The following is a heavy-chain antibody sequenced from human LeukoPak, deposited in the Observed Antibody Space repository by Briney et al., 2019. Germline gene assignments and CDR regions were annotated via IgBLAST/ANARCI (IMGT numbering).Heavy chain of an antibody. Sequence: GGSLRLSCAASGFTFGRFWMHWVRQAPGKGLVWVSRIGADGTGTSYVDPVKGRYTIFRDNAKNTLYLQMNSPRAEDTAVYYCARGLYYGMDVWGQGTTVTVSS. CDR3: ARGLYYGMDV. CDR2: IGADGTGT. V-gene: IGHV3-74*01. J-gene: IGHJ6*02. CDR1: GFTFGRFW.